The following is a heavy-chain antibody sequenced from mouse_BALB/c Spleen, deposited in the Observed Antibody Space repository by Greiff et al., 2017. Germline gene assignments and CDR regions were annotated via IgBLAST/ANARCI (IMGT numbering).Heavy chain of an antibody. J-gene: IGHJ1*01. CDR1: GFTFSDYY. V-gene: IGHV5-4*02. CDR2: ISDGGSYT. Sequence: EVQGVESGGGLVKPGGSLKLSCAASGFTFSDYYMYWVRQTPEKRLEWVATISDGGSYTYYPDSVKGRFTISRDNAKNNLYLQMSSLKSEDTAMYYCARAYDAWYFDVWGAGTTVTVSS. CDR3: ARAYDAWYFDV. D-gene: IGHD2-12*01.